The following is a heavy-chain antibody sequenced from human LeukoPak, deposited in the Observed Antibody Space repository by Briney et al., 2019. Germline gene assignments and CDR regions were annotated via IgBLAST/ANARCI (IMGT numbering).Heavy chain of an antibody. CDR2: INHSGST. D-gene: IGHD3-22*01. V-gene: IGHV4-34*01. J-gene: IGHJ4*02. Sequence: PSETLSLTCAVYGGSFSGYYWSWIRQPPGKGLEWIGEINHSGSTNYSPSLKSRVTISVDTSKNQFSLKLSSVTAADTAVYYCARGGNIGYYYYAPLDYWGQGTLVTVSS. CDR3: ARGGNIGYYYYAPLDY. CDR1: GGSFSGYY.